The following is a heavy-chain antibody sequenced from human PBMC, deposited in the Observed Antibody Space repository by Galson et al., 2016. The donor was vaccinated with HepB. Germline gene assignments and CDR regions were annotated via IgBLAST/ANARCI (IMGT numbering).Heavy chain of an antibody. CDR2: IYYSGST. V-gene: IGHV4-31*03. J-gene: IGHJ2*01. CDR3: ARVATSYYWYFDL. D-gene: IGHD5-12*01. CDR1: GGSISSGGYY. Sequence: TLSLTCTVSGGSISSGGYYWSWIRQHPGKGLEWIGYIYYSGSTYYNPSLKSRVTISVDTTKNKFSLKLSSVTAADTAVYYCARVATSYYWYFDLWGRGTLVTVSS.